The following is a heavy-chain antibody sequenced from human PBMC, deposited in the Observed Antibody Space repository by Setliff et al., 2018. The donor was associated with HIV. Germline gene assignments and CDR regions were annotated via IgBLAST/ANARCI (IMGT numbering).Heavy chain of an antibody. CDR2: IKQDGSDK. J-gene: IGHJ6*03. CDR1: GFTFSNYW. Sequence: GESLKISCAAFGFTFSNYWMTWVRQAPGKGLEWVANIKQDGSDKYYVDSVKGRFTISRDNAKNSLYLQMNSLRAEDTAVYYCARVGGSSGSFGFYYYYYYMDVWGEGTKVTVSS. CDR3: ARVGGSSGSFGFYYYYYYMDV. D-gene: IGHD2-15*01. V-gene: IGHV3-7*03.